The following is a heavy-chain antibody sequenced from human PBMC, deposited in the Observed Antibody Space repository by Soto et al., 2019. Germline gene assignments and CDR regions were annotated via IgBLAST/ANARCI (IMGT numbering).Heavy chain of an antibody. CDR3: ARIKGSIAAAGVFDY. J-gene: IGHJ4*02. CDR1: GFSLSTSGMC. Sequence: SGPTLVNPTQTLTLTCTFSGFSLSTSGMCVSWIRQPPGKALEWLALIDWDDDKYYSTSLKTRLTISKDTSKNQVVLTMTNMDPVYTATYYCARIKGSIAAAGVFDYWGQGTLVTVSS. V-gene: IGHV2-70*01. D-gene: IGHD6-13*01. CDR2: IDWDDDK.